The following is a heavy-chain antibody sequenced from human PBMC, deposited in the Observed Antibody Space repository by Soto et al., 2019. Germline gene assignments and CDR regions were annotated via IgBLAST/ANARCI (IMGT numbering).Heavy chain of an antibody. J-gene: IGHJ4*02. CDR1: GFYFSSYA. D-gene: IGHD6-19*01. V-gene: IGHV3-23*01. CDR3: AKGGAVAGTREVFDY. CDR2: ISGSDGSR. Sequence: PGGSLRLSCAASGFYFSSYAMSWVRQAPGRGLEWVSAISGSDGSRYYADSVKGRFTISRDNSKNTLYLQMNSLRAEDTAVYYCAKGGAVAGTREVFDYWGQGTLVTVSS.